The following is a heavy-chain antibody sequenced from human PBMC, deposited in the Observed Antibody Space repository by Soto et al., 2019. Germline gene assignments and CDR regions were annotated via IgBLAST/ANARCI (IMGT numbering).Heavy chain of an antibody. CDR2: IFYLGSS. CDR1: GDSIISSDFY. V-gene: IGHV4-39*01. D-gene: IGHD3-3*02. CDR3: ARHSLALRKNNWFDP. Sequence: SETLSLTCTVSGDSIISSDFYWGWVRQPPGKGPEWIGSIFYLGSSYYNPSLKSRVTMPVDTSKNQFSLRLRSVTAADTALYFCARHSLALRKNNWFDPWGQGIMVTVSS. J-gene: IGHJ5*02.